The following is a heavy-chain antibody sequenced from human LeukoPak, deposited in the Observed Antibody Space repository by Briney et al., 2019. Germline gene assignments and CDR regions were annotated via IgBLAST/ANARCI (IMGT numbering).Heavy chain of an antibody. V-gene: IGHV3-23*01. CDR1: GFTFSSYA. J-gene: IGHJ4*02. CDR3: AKPATMVRGAPRSVDY. Sequence: PGGSLRLSCAASGFTFSSYAMSWVRQAPGKGLEWVSAISGSGGSTYYADSVKGRFTISRDNSKNTLYLQMNSLRAEDTAVYYCAKPATMVRGAPRSVDYWGQGTLVTVSS. D-gene: IGHD3-10*01. CDR2: ISGSGGST.